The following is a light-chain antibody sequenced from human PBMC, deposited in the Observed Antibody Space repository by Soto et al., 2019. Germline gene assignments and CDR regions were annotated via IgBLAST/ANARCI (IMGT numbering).Light chain of an antibody. Sequence: DIQMTQSPSSLSASVGDRVTITCRARQSISTFLNWYQQKPGKAPQLLIYGTSSLQSGVPSRFSGGGSGTDFTLTISILQPEDFASYYCQQSYKTPPTFGQGTRLEIK. CDR3: QQSYKTPPT. CDR2: GTS. CDR1: QSISTF. J-gene: IGKJ5*01. V-gene: IGKV1-39*01.